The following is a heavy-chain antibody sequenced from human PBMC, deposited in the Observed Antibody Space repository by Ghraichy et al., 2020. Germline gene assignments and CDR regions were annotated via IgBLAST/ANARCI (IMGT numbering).Heavy chain of an antibody. CDR2: IYYSGST. J-gene: IGHJ6*02. Sequence: SETPSLTCTVSGGSISSYYWNWIRQPPGKGLEWIGYIYYSGSTNYNSSLKSRVTISVDPSKNQFSLKLSSVTAADTAVYYCARDVVPSATKYGLDVWGQGTTVTGSS. V-gene: IGHV4-59*01. CDR3: ARDVVPSATKYGLDV. D-gene: IGHD2-2*01. CDR1: GGSISSYY.